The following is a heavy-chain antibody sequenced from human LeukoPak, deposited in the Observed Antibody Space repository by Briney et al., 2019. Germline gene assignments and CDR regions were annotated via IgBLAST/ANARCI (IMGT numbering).Heavy chain of an antibody. J-gene: IGHJ5*02. V-gene: IGHV3-13*01. CDR1: GFTFSSYD. Sequence: GGSLRLSCAASGFTFSSYDMHWVRQATGKGLEWVSAIGTAGDTYYPGSVKGRFTISRENAKNSLYLQMNSLRAGDTAVYYCARVAEAAAFDPWGQGTLVTVSS. CDR2: IGTAGDT. CDR3: ARVAEAAAFDP. D-gene: IGHD6-13*01.